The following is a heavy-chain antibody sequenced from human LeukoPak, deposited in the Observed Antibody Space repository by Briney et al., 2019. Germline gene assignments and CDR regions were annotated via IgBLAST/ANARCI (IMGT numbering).Heavy chain of an antibody. CDR1: GYTFTGYY. Sequence: ASVKVSCKASGYTFTGYYMHWVRQAPGQGLEWMGWISPNSGGTNYAQKFQGRVTMTRDTSISTAYMELSRLRSDDTAVYYCASTSDYGDRNWFDPWGQGTLVTVSS. CDR2: ISPNSGGT. D-gene: IGHD4-17*01. V-gene: IGHV1-2*02. CDR3: ASTSDYGDRNWFDP. J-gene: IGHJ5*02.